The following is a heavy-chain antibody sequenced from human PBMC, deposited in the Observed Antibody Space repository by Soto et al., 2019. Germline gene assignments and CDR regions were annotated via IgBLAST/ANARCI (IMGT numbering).Heavy chain of an antibody. CDR3: ASSSRYCSSTSCYSWFDP. V-gene: IGHV1-69*13. Sequence: SVKLSCKASGGTFSSYAISWVRQAPGQGLEWMGGIIPIFGTANYAQKFQGRVTITADESTSTAYMELSSLRSEDTAVYYCASSSRYCSSTSCYSWFDPWGQGTLVTVSS. J-gene: IGHJ5*02. CDR1: GGTFSSYA. D-gene: IGHD2-2*01. CDR2: IIPIFGTA.